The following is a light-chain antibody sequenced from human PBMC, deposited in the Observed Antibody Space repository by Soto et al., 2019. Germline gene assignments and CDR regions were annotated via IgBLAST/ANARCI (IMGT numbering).Light chain of an antibody. CDR2: GAS. CDR1: QSVSSN. V-gene: IGKV3-15*01. CDR3: QQYSDGPRT. J-gene: IGKJ1*01. Sequence: EIVMTQSPATLSVSPGERATLSCRASQSVSSNLAWYQQRPGQAPRLLIYGASTRATGFPDRFSGSVSGTEFTLTISGLQSEDFAVYYCQQYSDGPRTFGQGTKVEIK.